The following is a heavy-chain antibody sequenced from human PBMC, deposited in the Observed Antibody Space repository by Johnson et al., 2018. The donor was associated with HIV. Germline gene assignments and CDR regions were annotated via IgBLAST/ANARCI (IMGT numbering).Heavy chain of an antibody. Sequence: VQLVESGGGLIQPGGSLRLSCADSGFTFGDYAMHWVRQRPGKGLEWVSGISWNSVNIEYADSVKGRFTISRDNAKNSLYLQMNSLRAEDTAVYYCAKDRRDVYTSLGAFDIWGQGTMVTVSS. D-gene: IGHD5-24*01. J-gene: IGHJ3*02. CDR1: GFTFGDYA. V-gene: IGHV3-9*01. CDR2: ISWNSVNI. CDR3: AKDRRDVYTSLGAFDI.